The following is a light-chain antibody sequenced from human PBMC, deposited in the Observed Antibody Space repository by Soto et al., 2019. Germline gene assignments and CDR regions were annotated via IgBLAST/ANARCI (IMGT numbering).Light chain of an antibody. J-gene: IGKJ1*01. Sequence: EIVLTQSPATLSVSPGEIATLSCRASQSVGSTLAWYQHKVGQAPRLLLYDACARATGIPARLSGSGSGTDFTLTISSLQSEDFAFYYCQQYNDWPETFGHGTKVE. CDR3: QQYNDWPET. CDR2: DAC. CDR1: QSVGST. V-gene: IGKV3-15*01.